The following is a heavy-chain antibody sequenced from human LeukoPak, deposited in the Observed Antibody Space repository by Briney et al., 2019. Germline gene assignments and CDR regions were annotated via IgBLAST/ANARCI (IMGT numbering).Heavy chain of an antibody. CDR1: GFTVSSNY. J-gene: IGHJ4*02. CDR2: IYSGGST. D-gene: IGHD3-22*01. V-gene: IGHV3-53*01. CDR3: AKVDDVDSSAILPYYFDY. Sequence: GGSLRLSCAASGFTVSSNYMSWVRQAPGKGLEWVSVIYSGGSTYYADSVKGRFTISRDNSKNTLYLQMNSLRAEDTAVYYCAKVDDVDSSAILPYYFDYWGQGTLVTVSS.